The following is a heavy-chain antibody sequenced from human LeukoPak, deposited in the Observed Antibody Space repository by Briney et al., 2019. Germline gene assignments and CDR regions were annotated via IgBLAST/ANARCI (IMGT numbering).Heavy chain of an antibody. J-gene: IGHJ4*02. CDR1: GFTFDDYG. CDR3: ARSVAGRDYVWGSYRYPDY. CDR2: ITWNGGST. Sequence: PGGSLRLSCAASGFTFDDYGMSWVRQAPGKGLEWVSGITWNGGSTRYADSVKGRFTVSRGNAKNSVYLQMNSLRAEDTALYYCARSVAGRDYVWGSYRYPDYWGQGTLVTVSS. D-gene: IGHD3-16*02. V-gene: IGHV3-20*04.